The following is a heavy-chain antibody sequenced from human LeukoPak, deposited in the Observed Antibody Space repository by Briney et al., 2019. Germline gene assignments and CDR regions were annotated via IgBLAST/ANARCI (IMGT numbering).Heavy chain of an antibody. Sequence: GGSLRLSCAASGFTFSSYSMNWVRQAPGKGLEWVSYISSSSSTIYYADSVKGRFTISRDNGKNSLYLQMNSLRAEDTAVYYCASQLGDASDIWGQGTMVTVSS. D-gene: IGHD6-13*01. CDR1: GFTFSSYS. J-gene: IGHJ3*02. CDR3: ASQLGDASDI. V-gene: IGHV3-48*01. CDR2: ISSSSSTI.